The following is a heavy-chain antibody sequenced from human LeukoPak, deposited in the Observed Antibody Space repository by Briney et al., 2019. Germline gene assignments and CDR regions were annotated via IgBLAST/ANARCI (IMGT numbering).Heavy chain of an antibody. J-gene: IGHJ4*02. D-gene: IGHD5-18*01. Sequence: PGGSLRLSCTASGFSFSHNFMGWIRQAPGKGLEWVSYINSGGDTIHYLDAVKGRFSISRDNSKRSLYLQMSRLKVDDTAVYYCARGGYGWTFKQWGQGTLVSVSS. CDR3: ARGGYGWTFKQ. CDR1: GFSFSHNF. V-gene: IGHV3-11*01. CDR2: INSGGDTI.